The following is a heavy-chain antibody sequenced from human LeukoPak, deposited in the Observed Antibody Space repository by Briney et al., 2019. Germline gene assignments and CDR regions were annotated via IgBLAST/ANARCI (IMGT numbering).Heavy chain of an antibody. CDR3: ARGRYHGMDV. Sequence: PGGSLRLSCAASGFTFSSYAMNWVRQAPGKGLEWVSYISSSGSTIYYADSVKGRFTISRDNAKNSLYLQMNSLRAEDTAVYYCARGRYHGMDVWGQGTTVTVSS. V-gene: IGHV3-48*03. J-gene: IGHJ6*02. CDR2: ISSSGSTI. CDR1: GFTFSSYA.